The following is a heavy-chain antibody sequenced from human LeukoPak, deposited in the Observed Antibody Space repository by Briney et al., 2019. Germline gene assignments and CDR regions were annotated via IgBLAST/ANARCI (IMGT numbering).Heavy chain of an antibody. V-gene: IGHV3-30*18. Sequence: SCKASGYTFTGYYMHWVRQAPGKGLEWVAAISYDGTNKYYADSVKGRSTISRDNSKNTLYLQMNGLRTEDTAVFYCAKDLHGVSDTSYYFDYWGRGTLVTVSS. CDR3: AKDLHGVSDTSYYFDY. J-gene: IGHJ4*02. CDR2: ISYDGTNK. CDR1: GYTFTGYY. D-gene: IGHD3-3*01.